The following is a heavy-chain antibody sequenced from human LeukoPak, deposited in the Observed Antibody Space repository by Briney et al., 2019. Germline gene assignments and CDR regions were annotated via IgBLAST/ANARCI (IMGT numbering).Heavy chain of an antibody. Sequence: SETLSLTCTVSGGSISSYYWSWIRQPPGKGLEWIGYIYYSGSTNYNPSLKSRVTISVDTSKNQFSLKLSSVTAADTAVYYCARLVGGATSIDYWGQGTLVTVSS. V-gene: IGHV4-59*01. CDR1: GGSISSYY. CDR3: ARLVGGATSIDY. CDR2: IYYSGST. J-gene: IGHJ4*02. D-gene: IGHD1-26*01.